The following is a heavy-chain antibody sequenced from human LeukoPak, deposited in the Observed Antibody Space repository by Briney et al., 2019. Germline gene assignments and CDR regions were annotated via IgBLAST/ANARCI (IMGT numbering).Heavy chain of an antibody. J-gene: IGHJ4*02. CDR2: INPSGGST. V-gene: IGHV1-46*01. CDR1: GYTFTSYY. Sequence: ASVKVSCKASGYTFTSYYMHWVRQAPGQGLEWMGIINPSGGSTSYAQKFQGRVTMTGDTSTSTVYMELSSLRSEDTAVYYCARDLGSAMVPDYWGQGTLVTVSS. CDR3: ARDLGSAMVPDY. D-gene: IGHD5-18*01.